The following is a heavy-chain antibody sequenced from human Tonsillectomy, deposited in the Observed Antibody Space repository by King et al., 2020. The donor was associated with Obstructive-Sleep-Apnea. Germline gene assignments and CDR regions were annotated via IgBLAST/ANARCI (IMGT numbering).Heavy chain of an antibody. D-gene: IGHD2-2*01. V-gene: IGHV3-30*02. J-gene: IGHJ5*02. CDR2: IRYDGSNK. CDR1: GFTFSSYG. CDR3: AKDLIVVVPAAIPNWFDP. Sequence: QLVQSGGGVVQPGRSLRLSCAASGFTFSSYGMHWVRQAPGKGLEWVAFIRYDGSNKYYADSVKGRFTISRDNSKNTMYLQMNSLRAEDTAVYYCAKDLIVVVPAAIPNWFDPWGQGTLVTVSS.